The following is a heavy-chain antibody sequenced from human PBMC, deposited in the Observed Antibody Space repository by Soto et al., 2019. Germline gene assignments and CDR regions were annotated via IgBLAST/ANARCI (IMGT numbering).Heavy chain of an antibody. J-gene: IGHJ5*02. V-gene: IGHV4-59*01. D-gene: IGHD3-22*01. CDR3: AREGYDGSGYYPNWFDP. CDR1: GGSISSYY. Sequence: PSETLSLTCTVSGGSISSYYWSWIRQPPGKGLEWIGYIYYSGSTNYNPSLKSRVTISVDTSKNQFSLKLSSVTAADTAVYYCAREGYDGSGYYPNWFDPWGQGTLVTVSS. CDR2: IYYSGST.